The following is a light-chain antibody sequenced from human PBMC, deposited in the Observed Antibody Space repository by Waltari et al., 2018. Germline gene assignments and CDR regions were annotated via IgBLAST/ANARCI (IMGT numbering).Light chain of an antibody. CDR1: PSVSSCY. V-gene: IGKV3-20*01. J-gene: IGKJ1*01. CDR2: STS. Sequence: EIVLTQSPGTLSLSPGERATLSCRASPSVSSCYLTWYQHKPGQAPSLLIYSTSSRATGIPDRFSGSGSGTDFTLTISRLEPEDFAMYYCQQFGDSPPSWTFGQGTKVEIK. CDR3: QQFGDSPPSWT.